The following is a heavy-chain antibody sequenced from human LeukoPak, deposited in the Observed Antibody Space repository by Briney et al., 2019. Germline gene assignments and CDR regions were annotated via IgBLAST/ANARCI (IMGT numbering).Heavy chain of an antibody. CDR3: VRSSASSGPNCFDP. J-gene: IGHJ5*02. CDR2: ISSDGDST. CDR1: GFTFSTYA. Sequence: GSLRLSCSASGFTFSTYAMHWVRQAPGKGLEYVSAISSDGDSTYNADSVKGGFTISRDNSKNTLYLQMGSLRTKDTAVYYCVRSSASSGPNCFDPWGQGTLVTVSS. D-gene: IGHD3-10*01. V-gene: IGHV3-64D*09.